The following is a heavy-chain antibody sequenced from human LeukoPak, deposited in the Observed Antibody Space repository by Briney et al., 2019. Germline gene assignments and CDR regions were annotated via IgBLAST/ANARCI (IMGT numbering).Heavy chain of an antibody. CDR1: GGTFSSYA. V-gene: IGHV1-69*13. D-gene: IGHD2-21*01. CDR3: ARVRLILIDYYFDY. J-gene: IGHJ4*02. Sequence: ASVKVSCKASGGTFSSYAISWVRQAPGQGLEWMGGIIPIFGTANYAQKFQGRVTITADESTSTAYMELSSLRSEDTAVYYCARVRLILIDYYFDYWGQGTLVTVSS. CDR2: IIPIFGTA.